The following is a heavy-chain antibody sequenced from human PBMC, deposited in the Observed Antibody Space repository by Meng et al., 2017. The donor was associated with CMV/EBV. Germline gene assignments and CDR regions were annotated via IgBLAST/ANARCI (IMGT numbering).Heavy chain of an antibody. CDR2: IRYDGSNK. D-gene: IGHD6-13*01. CDR1: GFTFSSYG. Sequence: GGSLRLSCAASGFTFSSYGMNWVRQAPGKGLEWVAFIRYDGSNKYYADSVKGRFTISRDNSKNTLYLQMNSLRAEDTAVYYCANQYSSSWGGGYFDYWGQGTLVTVSS. CDR3: ANQYSSSWGGGYFDY. V-gene: IGHV3-30*02. J-gene: IGHJ4*02.